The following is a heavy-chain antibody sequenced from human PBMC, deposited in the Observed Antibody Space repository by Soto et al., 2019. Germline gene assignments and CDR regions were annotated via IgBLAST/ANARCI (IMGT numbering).Heavy chain of an antibody. J-gene: IGHJ4*02. Sequence: GGSLRLSCAASGFTFSSYSMNWVRQAPGKGLEWVSAISGSGGSTYYADSVKGRFTISRDNSKNTLYLQMNSLRAEDTAVYYCANLIPGRANVVVVAATNYWGQGTLVTVSS. D-gene: IGHD2-15*01. CDR3: ANLIPGRANVVVVAATNY. V-gene: IGHV3-23*01. CDR2: ISGSGGST. CDR1: GFTFSSYS.